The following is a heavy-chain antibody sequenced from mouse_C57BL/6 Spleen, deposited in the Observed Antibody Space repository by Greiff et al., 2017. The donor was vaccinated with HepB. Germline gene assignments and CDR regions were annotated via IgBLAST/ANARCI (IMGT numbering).Heavy chain of an antibody. V-gene: IGHV14-4*01. J-gene: IGHJ2*01. CDR1: GFNIKDDY. CDR3: ARGPTVVSGGY. D-gene: IGHD1-1*01. CDR2: IDPENGDT. Sequence: EVQLQQSGAELVRPGASVKLSCTASGFNIKDDYMHWVKQRPEQGLEWIGWIDPENGDTEYASKFQGKATITADTSSNTAYLQLSSLTSEDTAVYYCARGPTVVSGGYWGQGTTLTVSS.